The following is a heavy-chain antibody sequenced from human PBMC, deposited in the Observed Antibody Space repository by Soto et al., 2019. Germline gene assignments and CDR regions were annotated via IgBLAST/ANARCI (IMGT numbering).Heavy chain of an antibody. CDR3: ARDLIHYDFWSGYPGYYYYYGMDV. D-gene: IGHD3-3*01. J-gene: IGHJ6*02. CDR1: GYTFTSYY. V-gene: IGHV1-46*01. Sequence: ASVKVSCKASGYTFTSYYMHWVRQAPGQGLEWMGIINPSGGSTSYAQKFQGRVTMTRDTSTSTVYMELSSLRSEDTAVYYCARDLIHYDFWSGYPGYYYYYGMDVWGQGTTVTVSS. CDR2: INPSGGST.